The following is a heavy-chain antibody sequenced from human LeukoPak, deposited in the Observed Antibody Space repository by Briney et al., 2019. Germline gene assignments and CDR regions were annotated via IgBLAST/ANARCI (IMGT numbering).Heavy chain of an antibody. CDR1: GFTFSSYA. CDR2: ISGSGGST. V-gene: IGHV3-23*01. Sequence: GGSVRHFCAASGFTFSSYAMSWVRQAPGKGLEWVSAISGSGGSTYYADSVKGRFIISRDNSKNTLYLQMNSLRAEATAVYYCAKVRIVGVGAIRCFHYWGQGHVVTVSS. D-gene: IGHD1-26*01. CDR3: AKVRIVGVGAIRCFHY. J-gene: IGHJ4*02.